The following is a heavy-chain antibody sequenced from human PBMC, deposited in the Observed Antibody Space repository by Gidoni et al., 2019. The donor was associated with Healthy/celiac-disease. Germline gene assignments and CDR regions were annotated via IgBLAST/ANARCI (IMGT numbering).Heavy chain of an antibody. D-gene: IGHD1-7*01. Sequence: QVQLVESGGGVVQPGRSLRLSCAASGFTFSSYAMHWVRQAPGKGLEWVAVISYDGSNKYYADSVKGRFTISRDNSKNTLYLQMNSLRAEDTAVYYCARWNSGYWGQGTLVTVSS. J-gene: IGHJ4*02. CDR3: ARWNSGY. CDR2: ISYDGSNK. V-gene: IGHV3-30-3*01. CDR1: GFTFSSYA.